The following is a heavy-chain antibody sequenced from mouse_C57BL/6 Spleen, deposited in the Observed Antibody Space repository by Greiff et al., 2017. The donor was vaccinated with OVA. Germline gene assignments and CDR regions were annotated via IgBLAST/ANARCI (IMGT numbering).Heavy chain of an antibody. CDR2: FYPGSGSI. J-gene: IGHJ1*03. CDR1: GYTFTDYT. D-gene: IGHD1-1*01. CDR3: ARHEEGTTVGDWYFDV. Sequence: VQRVESGAELVKPGASVKLSCKASGYTFTDYTIHWVKQRSGQGLEWIGWFYPGSGSIKYNEKFKDKATLTADKSSSTVYMELSRLTSEDSAVYFCARHEEGTTVGDWYFDVWGTGTTVTVSS. V-gene: IGHV1-62-2*01.